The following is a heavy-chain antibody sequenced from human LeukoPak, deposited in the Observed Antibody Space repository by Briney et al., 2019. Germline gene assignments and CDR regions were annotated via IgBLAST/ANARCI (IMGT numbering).Heavy chain of an antibody. D-gene: IGHD1-26*01. Sequence: GASVKVSCKASGGTFSSYAISWVRQAPGQGLEWMGGIIPMFGTANYAQKFQGRVTITADESTSTAYMELSSLRSEDTAVYYCARKAIVGAPFDYWGQGTLVTVSS. CDR1: GGTFSSYA. CDR2: IIPMFGTA. V-gene: IGHV1-69*13. J-gene: IGHJ4*02. CDR3: ARKAIVGAPFDY.